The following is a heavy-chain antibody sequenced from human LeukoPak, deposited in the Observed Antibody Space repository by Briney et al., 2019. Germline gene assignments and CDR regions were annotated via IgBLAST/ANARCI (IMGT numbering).Heavy chain of an antibody. J-gene: IGHJ4*02. CDR1: GYTFTTYD. CDR3: ARGPGGSGSYWFGY. D-gene: IGHD3-10*01. V-gene: IGHV1-8*01. CDR2: MNPNSGNT. Sequence: ASVKVSCKASGYTFTTYDINCVRQATGQGLEWMGWMNPNSGNTGYTQKFQGRVTMTRNTSISIAYMELSSLRSEDTAVYYCARGPGGSGSYWFGYWGQGTLVTVSS.